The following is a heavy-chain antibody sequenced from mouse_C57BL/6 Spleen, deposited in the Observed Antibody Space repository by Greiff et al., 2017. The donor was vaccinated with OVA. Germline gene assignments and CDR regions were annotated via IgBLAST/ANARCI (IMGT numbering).Heavy chain of an antibody. CDR2: IYPGSGNT. Sequence: VQLQQSGAELVRPGASVKLSCKASGYTFTDYYINWVKQRPGQGLEWIARIYPGSGNTYYNEKFKGKATLTAEKSSSTAYMQLSSLTSEDSAVYFCARNPIYYDYEDWDGNAMDYWGQGTSVTVSS. CDR1: GYTFTDYY. CDR3: ARNPIYYDYEDWDGNAMDY. V-gene: IGHV1-76*01. J-gene: IGHJ4*01. D-gene: IGHD2-4*01.